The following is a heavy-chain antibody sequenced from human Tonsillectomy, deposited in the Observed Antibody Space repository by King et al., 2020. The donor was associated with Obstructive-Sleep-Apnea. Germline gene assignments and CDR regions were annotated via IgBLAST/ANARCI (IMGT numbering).Heavy chain of an antibody. Sequence: QLQESGPGLVKPSETLSLTCTVSGGSISSYYWNWIRQPAGKGLEWIGRIYTSGSTNYNPSLRSRVTMSVDTSKNQFSLRLSSVTAADTAVYYCARDAPPLYSGYETLYFDYWGQGTLVTVSS. D-gene: IGHD5-12*01. V-gene: IGHV4-4*07. CDR2: IYTSGST. J-gene: IGHJ4*02. CDR3: ARDAPPLYSGYETLYFDY. CDR1: GGSISSYY.